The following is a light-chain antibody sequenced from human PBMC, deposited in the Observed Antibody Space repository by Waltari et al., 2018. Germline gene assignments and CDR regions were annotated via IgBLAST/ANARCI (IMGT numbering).Light chain of an antibody. CDR3: QSFDISLRSWV. V-gene: IGLV1-40*01. J-gene: IGLJ3*02. CDR1: SSNIGTGYE. CDR2: DNR. Sequence: QSVLTQPPSVSGAPGQRVTISCTGNSSNIGTGYEVHWYQQLPGRAPKPLSYDNRNRGSGVPGRFSGSKSGASASLAITGLQAEDDADYYCQSFDISLRSWVFGGGTKLTVL.